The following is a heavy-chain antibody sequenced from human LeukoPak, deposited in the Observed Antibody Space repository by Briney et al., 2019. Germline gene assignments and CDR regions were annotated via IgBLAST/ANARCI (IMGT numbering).Heavy chain of an antibody. Sequence: SETLSLTCIVSGGSISSYYWSWIRQPPGKGLEWIGYIYYSGSTNYNPSLKSRVTISVDTSKNQFSLKLSSVTAADTAVYYCARDGSRGRSPYYYYYGMDVWGQGTTVTVSS. CDR1: GGSISSYY. CDR2: IYYSGST. V-gene: IGHV4-59*01. J-gene: IGHJ6*02. D-gene: IGHD3-10*01. CDR3: ARDGSRGRSPYYYYYGMDV.